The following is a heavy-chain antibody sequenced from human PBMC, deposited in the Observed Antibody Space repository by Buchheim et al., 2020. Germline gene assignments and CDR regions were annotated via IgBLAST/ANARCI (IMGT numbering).Heavy chain of an antibody. V-gene: IGHV4-59*01. Sequence: QVQLQESGPGLVKPSETPSLTCTVSGGSISSYYWSWIRQPPGKGLEWIGYIYYSGSTNYNPSLKSRVTISVDTSKNQFSLKLSSVTAADTAVYYCARGFRYSSSWDPSYYYYSMDVWGQGTT. CDR3: ARGFRYSSSWDPSYYYYSMDV. CDR1: GGSISSYY. CDR2: IYYSGST. J-gene: IGHJ6*02. D-gene: IGHD6-13*01.